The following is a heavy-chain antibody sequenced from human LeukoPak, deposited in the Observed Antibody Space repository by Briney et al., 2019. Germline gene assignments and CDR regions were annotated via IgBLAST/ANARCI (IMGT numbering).Heavy chain of an antibody. Sequence: GGSLRLSCTASGFSFDDFAMRWVRQPAGKGLEWVGFIRRRGYGCSAEYAAAGKGIFIITRDDSKGIAYVHMNSLKTEDTAVYYCSRTGLVYFDYWGQGSRVIVSP. CDR2: IRRRGYGCSA. CDR1: GFSFDDFA. V-gene: IGHV3-49*04. D-gene: IGHD1-14*01. CDR3: SRTGLVYFDY. J-gene: IGHJ4*02.